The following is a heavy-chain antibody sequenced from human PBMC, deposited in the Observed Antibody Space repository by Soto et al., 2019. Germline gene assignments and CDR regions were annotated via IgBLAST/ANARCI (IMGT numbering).Heavy chain of an antibody. CDR2: ISYDGSNK. Sequence: QVQLVESGGGVVQPGRSLRLSCAASGFTFSSYGMHWVRQAPGKGLEWVAVISYDGSNKYYADSVKGRFTISRDNSKNTLYLQMNSLRAEHTAVYYCAKDAGIVGATTYFDYWGQGTLVTVSS. D-gene: IGHD1-26*01. V-gene: IGHV3-30*18. CDR1: GFTFSSYG. J-gene: IGHJ4*02. CDR3: AKDAGIVGATTYFDY.